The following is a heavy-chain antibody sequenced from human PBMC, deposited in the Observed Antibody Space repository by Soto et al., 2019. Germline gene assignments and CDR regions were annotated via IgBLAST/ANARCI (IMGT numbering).Heavy chain of an antibody. Sequence: GASVKVSCKASGYTFTSYYMHWVRQAPGQGLEWMGGFDPEDGETIYAQKSQGRVTMTEDTSTDTAYMELSSLRSEDTAVYYCASFYDCSSTSCYTGDYYYYGMDVWGQGTTVTVSS. CDR2: FDPEDGET. V-gene: IGHV1-24*01. CDR1: GYTFTSYY. D-gene: IGHD2-2*02. J-gene: IGHJ6*02. CDR3: ASFYDCSSTSCYTGDYYYYGMDV.